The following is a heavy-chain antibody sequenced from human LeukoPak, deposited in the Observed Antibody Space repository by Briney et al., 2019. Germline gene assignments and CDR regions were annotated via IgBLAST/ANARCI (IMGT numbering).Heavy chain of an antibody. V-gene: IGHV7-4-1*02. CDR2: INTNTGNP. D-gene: IGHD3-3*01. CDR1: GYTFTSYY. J-gene: IGHJ5*02. Sequence: ASVKVSCKASGYTFTSYYMHWVRQTPGQGLEWMGWINTNTGNPTYAQGFTGRFVFSLDTSVSTAYLQISSLKAEDTAVYYCARAGGGRYDFWSGQNWFDPWGQGTLVTVSS. CDR3: ARAGGGRYDFWSGQNWFDP.